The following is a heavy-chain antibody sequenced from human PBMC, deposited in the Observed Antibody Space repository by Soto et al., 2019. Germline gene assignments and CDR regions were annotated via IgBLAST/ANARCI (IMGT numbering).Heavy chain of an antibody. D-gene: IGHD2-2*02. CDR3: ARSRSCSSTSCYTFTTHYYYFGMDV. CDR1: GFTFSTYS. Sequence: PVGSLRLSCAASGFTFSTYSMSWVRQAPGKGLEWVSSLSSTGDIYYTGSGKGRFTISRDNAKSSLFLQMNSLRVEDTAVYYCARSRSCSSTSCYTFTTHYYYFGMDVWGQGTTVTVSS. J-gene: IGHJ6*02. CDR2: LSSTGDI. V-gene: IGHV3-21*01.